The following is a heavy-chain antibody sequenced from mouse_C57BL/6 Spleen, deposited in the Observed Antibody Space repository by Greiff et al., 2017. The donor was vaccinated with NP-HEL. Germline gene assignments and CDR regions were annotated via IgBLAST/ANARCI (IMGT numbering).Heavy chain of an antibody. D-gene: IGHD2-4*01. CDR2: INPNNGGT. CDR1: GYTFTDYN. V-gene: IGHV1-22*01. J-gene: IGHJ3*01. CDR3: ARARYDYTWFAY. Sequence: EVQLQQSGPELVKPGASVKMSCKASGYTFTDYNMHWVKQSHGKSLEWIGYINPNNGGTSYSQKFKGKATLTVNKSSSTAYMELRSLTSEDSAVYYCARARYDYTWFAYWGQGTLVTVSA.